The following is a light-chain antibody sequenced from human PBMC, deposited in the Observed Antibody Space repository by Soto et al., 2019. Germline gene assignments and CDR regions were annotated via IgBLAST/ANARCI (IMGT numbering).Light chain of an antibody. Sequence: DVQMTQSPSSLSASVGDRVTITCRASQGIAPYLAWFQQKPGKVPKLLIYAASTLQSGVPSRFSDSGSGTDFTLTISSLQPEDVGTYYCQKYNSAPLTFGGGTKMEIK. CDR2: AAS. CDR3: QKYNSAPLT. CDR1: QGIAPY. J-gene: IGKJ4*01. V-gene: IGKV1-27*01.